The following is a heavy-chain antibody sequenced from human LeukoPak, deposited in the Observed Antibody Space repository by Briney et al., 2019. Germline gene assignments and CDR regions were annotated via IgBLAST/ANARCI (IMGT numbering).Heavy chain of an antibody. D-gene: IGHD3-3*01. J-gene: IGHJ4*02. Sequence: GGSLRLSCAASGFTFSSYWMHWVRQAPGKGLVRVSRINSDGSSTSYADSVKGRFTISRDNAKNTLYLQMNSLRAEDTAVYYCARGGEYYDFWSGYYCDYWGQGTLVTVSS. CDR1: GFTFSSYW. CDR2: INSDGSST. CDR3: ARGGEYYDFWSGYYCDY. V-gene: IGHV3-74*01.